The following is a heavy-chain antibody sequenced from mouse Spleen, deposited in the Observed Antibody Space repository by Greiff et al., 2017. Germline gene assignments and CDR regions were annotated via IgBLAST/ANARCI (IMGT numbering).Heavy chain of an antibody. V-gene: IGHV1-4*01. CDR2: INPSSGYT. CDR1: GYTFTSYT. J-gene: IGHJ1*01. CDR3: ARPPSDYGSSYGYFDV. D-gene: IGHD1-1*01. Sequence: VQLQQSGAELARPGASVKMSCKASGYTFTSYTMHWVKQRPGQGLEWIGYINPSSGYTKYNQKFKDKATLTADKSSSTAYMQLSSLTSEDSAVYYCARPPSDYGSSYGYFDVWGAGTTVTVSS.